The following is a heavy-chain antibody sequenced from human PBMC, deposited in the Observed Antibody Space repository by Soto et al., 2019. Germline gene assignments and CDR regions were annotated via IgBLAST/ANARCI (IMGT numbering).Heavy chain of an antibody. J-gene: IGHJ4*02. CDR2: INADGTSV. CDR1: GFTFSSYW. Sequence: EVQLVESGGGLVQPGGSLRLSCAASGFTFSSYWMHWVRQAPGKGLVWVSRINADGTSVNYADSARGRFIISRDNAKNTLYLQMNTLRAEDTAVYYCARRLAGVGTYDFWGQGTLVTVSS. CDR3: ARRLAGVGTYDF. D-gene: IGHD6-13*01. V-gene: IGHV3-74*01.